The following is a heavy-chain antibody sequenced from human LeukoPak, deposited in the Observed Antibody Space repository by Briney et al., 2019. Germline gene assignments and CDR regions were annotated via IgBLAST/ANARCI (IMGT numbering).Heavy chain of an antibody. D-gene: IGHD1-26*01. CDR2: IWYDGSNK. CDR3: ARNNGNYIMDV. Sequence: GRFLRLSCAASGFTFRNYGIHWVRQAPGKGLEWVTIIWYDGSNKYYADSVTGRFAISRDNSANIVYLQMNSLRVEDTAVYYCARNNGNYIMDVWGQGTTVTVSS. J-gene: IGHJ6*02. CDR1: GFTFRNYG. V-gene: IGHV3-33*01.